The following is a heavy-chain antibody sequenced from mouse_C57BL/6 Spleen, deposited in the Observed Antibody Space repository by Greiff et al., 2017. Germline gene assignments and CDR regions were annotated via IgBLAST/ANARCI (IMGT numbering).Heavy chain of an antibody. CDR1: GFTFSDFY. V-gene: IGHV7-1*01. CDR3: ARVSEGYFDY. Sequence: EVKLMESGGGLVQSGRSLRLSCATSGFTFSDFYMEWVRQAPGKGLEWIAASRNKANDYTTEYSASVKGRFIVSRDTSQSILYLQMNALRAEDTAIYYCARVSEGYFDYWGQGTTLTVSS. J-gene: IGHJ2*01. CDR2: SRNKANDYTT.